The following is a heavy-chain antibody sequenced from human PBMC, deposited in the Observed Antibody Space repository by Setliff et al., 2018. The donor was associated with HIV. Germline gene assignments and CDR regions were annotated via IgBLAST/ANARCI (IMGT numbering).Heavy chain of an antibody. J-gene: IGHJ4*02. D-gene: IGHD3-10*01. Sequence: PGGSLRLSCAASGFTFSNYWMSWVRQAPGKGLEWVGRIKSKTDGETEDYAAPVKGRFTISRDDSRSTLYLQMNSLITEDTALYYCTTAVAQNWYGSGNENYWGQGTLVTVSS. CDR3: TTAVAQNWYGSGNENY. V-gene: IGHV3-15*01. CDR2: IKSKTDGETE. CDR1: GFTFSNYW.